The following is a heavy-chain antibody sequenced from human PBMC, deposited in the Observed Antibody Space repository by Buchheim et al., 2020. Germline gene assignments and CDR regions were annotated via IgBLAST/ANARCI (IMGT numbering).Heavy chain of an antibody. D-gene: IGHD6-13*01. J-gene: IGHJ4*02. CDR1: GYTFISYY. Sequence: QVQLVQSGAEVKKPGASVKLSCKAYGYTFISYYVHWVRQAPGQGLEWMGIINPSGGSTSYSQKFQGRVTMTSDTSTSTVYMELSSLRSEDTAVYYCARDRGAAAGTSPGYWGQGTL. CDR3: ARDRGAAAGTSPGY. CDR2: INPSGGST. V-gene: IGHV1-46*01.